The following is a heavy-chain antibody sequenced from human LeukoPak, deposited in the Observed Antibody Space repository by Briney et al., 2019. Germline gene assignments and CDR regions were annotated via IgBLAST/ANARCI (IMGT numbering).Heavy chain of an antibody. CDR2: INHSGST. V-gene: IGHV4-34*01. CDR1: GGSFSGFY. J-gene: IGHJ4*02. D-gene: IGHD1-26*01. CDR3: ARGGGGYYVDY. Sequence: PSETLSLTCAVYGGSFSGFYWSWIRQPPGKGLEWIGEINHSGSTNYNPSLKSRVTISVDTSKNQFSLKLSSVTAADTAVYYCARGGGGYYVDYWGQGTLVTVSS.